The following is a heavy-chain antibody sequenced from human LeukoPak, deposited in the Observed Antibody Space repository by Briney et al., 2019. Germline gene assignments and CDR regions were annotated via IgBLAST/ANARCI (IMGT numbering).Heavy chain of an antibody. Sequence: TGGSLRLSCAASGFTFSSYSMNWVRQAPGKGLEWVSFISSSRSYIYYADSVKGRFTISRDNAKNSLYLQMNSLRAEDTAVYYCARFIAAPYYFDYWGRGTLVTVSS. D-gene: IGHD6-13*01. CDR1: GFTFSSYS. CDR3: ARFIAAPYYFDY. V-gene: IGHV3-21*01. CDR2: ISSSRSYI. J-gene: IGHJ4*02.